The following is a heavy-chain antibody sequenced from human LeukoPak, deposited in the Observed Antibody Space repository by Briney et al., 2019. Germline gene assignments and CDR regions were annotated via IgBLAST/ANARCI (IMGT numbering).Heavy chain of an antibody. CDR3: AKDPVGATNHFDY. J-gene: IGHJ4*02. CDR2: ISGSGGST. Sequence: GGSLRLSCAASGFTFSSYAMSWVRQAPGKGLEWVSAISGSGGSTYYADSVKGRFTISRDNSKNTLYLQMNGLRAEDTAVYYCAKDPVGATNHFDYWGQGTLVTVSS. CDR1: GFTFSSYA. V-gene: IGHV3-23*01. D-gene: IGHD1-26*01.